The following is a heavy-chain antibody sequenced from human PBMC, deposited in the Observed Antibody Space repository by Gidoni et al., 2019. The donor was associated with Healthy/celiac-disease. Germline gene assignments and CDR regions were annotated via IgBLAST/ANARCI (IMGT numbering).Heavy chain of an antibody. J-gene: IGHJ2*01. CDR1: GFTFGDYA. Sequence: EVQLVESGGGLVQPGRSLRLSCTASGFTFGDYAMSWVRQAPGKGLEWVGFIRSKAYGGTTEYAASVKGRFTISRDDSKSIAYLQMNSLKTEDTAVYYCTRVYCGGDCSMEKGXXXLWGRGTLVTVSS. CDR2: IRSKAYGGTT. D-gene: IGHD2-21*02. CDR3: TRVYCGGDCSMEKGXXXL. V-gene: IGHV3-49*04.